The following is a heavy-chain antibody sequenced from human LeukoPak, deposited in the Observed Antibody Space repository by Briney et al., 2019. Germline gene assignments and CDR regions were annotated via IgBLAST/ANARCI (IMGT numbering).Heavy chain of an antibody. D-gene: IGHD1-1*01. J-gene: IGHJ3*02. CDR1: GGTFSSYA. CDR3: ARGWILDAFDI. CDR2: IIPIFGTA. V-gene: IGHV1-69*05. Sequence: SVKVSCKASGGTFSSYAISWVRQAPGQGLEWMGRIIPIFGTANYAQKLQGRVTMTTDTSTSTAYMELRSLRSDDTAVYYCARGWILDAFDIWGQGTMVTVSS.